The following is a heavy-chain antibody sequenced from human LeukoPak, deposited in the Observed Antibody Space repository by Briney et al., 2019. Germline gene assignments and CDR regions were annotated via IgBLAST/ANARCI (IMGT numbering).Heavy chain of an antibody. CDR3: ARDQSYPYPTPFDY. Sequence: PGGSLRLSCAASGFTFSSYWMHWVRQAPGKGLVWVSRINNDGSNTWYADSVKGRFTFSRDNAKNSLYLQMNSLRAEDTAVYYCARDQSYPYPTPFDYWGQGTLVTVSS. CDR1: GFTFSSYW. D-gene: IGHD2-2*01. CDR2: INNDGSNT. V-gene: IGHV3-74*01. J-gene: IGHJ4*02.